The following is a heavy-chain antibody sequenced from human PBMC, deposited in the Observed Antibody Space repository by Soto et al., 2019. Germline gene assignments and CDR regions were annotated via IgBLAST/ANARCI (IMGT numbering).Heavy chain of an antibody. CDR1: EFTFSNYR. V-gene: IGHV3-48*01. Sequence: ELQLVESGGGLVQPGGSLRLSCVASEFTFSNYRMNWVRQAPGKGLEWISYIRNSFNTINYADSVKGRFTISRDNAKKSLYLQMNSLRAEDTAVYYCAREAWDGPGNAFDIWGQGTMVTVSS. CDR2: IRNSFNTI. D-gene: IGHD1-26*01. CDR3: AREAWDGPGNAFDI. J-gene: IGHJ3*02.